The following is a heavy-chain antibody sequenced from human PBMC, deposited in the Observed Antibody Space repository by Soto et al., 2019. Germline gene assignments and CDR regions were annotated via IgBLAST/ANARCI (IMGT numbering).Heavy chain of an antibody. CDR3: ARDQNYCSSTSCPGDY. CDR2: ISSSSSYI. D-gene: IGHD2-2*01. CDR1: GFTFSSYS. J-gene: IGHJ4*02. V-gene: IGHV3-21*01. Sequence: PGGSLRLSCAASGFTFSSYSMNWVRQAPGKGLEWVSSISSSSSYIYYADSVKGRFTISRDNAKNSLYLQMNSLRAEDTAVYYCARDQNYCSSTSCPGDYWGQGTLVTVSS.